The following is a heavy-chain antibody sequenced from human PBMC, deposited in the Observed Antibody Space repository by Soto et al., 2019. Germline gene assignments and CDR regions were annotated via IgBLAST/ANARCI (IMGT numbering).Heavy chain of an antibody. CDR2: IGTAGDT. D-gene: IGHD6-13*01. V-gene: IGHV3-13*04. J-gene: IGHJ4*02. CDR3: ARWSSNWSGFDY. Sequence: PGGSLRLSCAASGFSFSSYDMHWVRQATGKGLEWVSAIGTAGDTYYPGSVKGRFTISRENAKNSLYLQMNSLRAGDTAVYYCARWSSNWSGFDYWGQGTLVTVSS. CDR1: GFSFSSYD.